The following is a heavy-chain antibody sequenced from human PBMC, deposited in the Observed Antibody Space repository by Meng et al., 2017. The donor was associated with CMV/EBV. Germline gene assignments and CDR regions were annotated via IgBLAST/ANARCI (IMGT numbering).Heavy chain of an antibody. V-gene: IGHV4-34*01. CDR2: INHSGST. CDR1: GGSFSGYY. Sequence: GSLRLSCAVYGGSFSGYYWSWIRQPPGKGLEWIGEINHSGSTNYNPSLKSRVTISVDTSKNQFSLKLSSVTAADTAVYYWARVRVLPNRGTKLLYLNWFDPWGQGTLVTVSS. D-gene: IGHD2-2*02. J-gene: IGHJ5*02. CDR3: ARVRVLPNRGTKLLYLNWFDP.